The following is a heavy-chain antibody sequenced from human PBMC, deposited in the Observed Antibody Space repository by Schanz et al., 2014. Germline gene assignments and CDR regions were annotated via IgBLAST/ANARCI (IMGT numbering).Heavy chain of an antibody. J-gene: IGHJ6*02. CDR1: GYTFSDYG. Sequence: QVQLVQSGDEVKKPGASVKVSCKTSGYTFSDYGITWVRQAPGQGLEWMGIINPSGGGTSYALRFQDRVTVTRDTSRSTASMELSSLRSEDTAVYYCARGPSQGYSYGHNIGAYYYGMDVWGQGTTVTVS. D-gene: IGHD5-18*01. CDR2: INPSGGGT. V-gene: IGHV1-46*01. CDR3: ARGPSQGYSYGHNIGAYYYGMDV.